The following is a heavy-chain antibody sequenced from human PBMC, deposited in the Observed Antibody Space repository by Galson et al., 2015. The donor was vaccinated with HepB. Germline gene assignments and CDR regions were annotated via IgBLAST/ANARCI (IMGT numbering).Heavy chain of an antibody. V-gene: IGHV4-30-4*01. J-gene: IGHJ5*02. D-gene: IGHD5-12*01. CDR2: ISYSGNT. CDR3: AREPSGYGTGNWFDP. CDR1: GGSVSSGDYS. Sequence: QVQLQESGPGLVKPSQTLSLTCTVSGGSVSSGDYSWSWIRQPPGKGLEWIGHISYSGNTYYNPSLKSRVIISVDTSKNQFSLSLTSVTAADTAVYYCAREPSGYGTGNWFDPWGQGTLVTVSS.